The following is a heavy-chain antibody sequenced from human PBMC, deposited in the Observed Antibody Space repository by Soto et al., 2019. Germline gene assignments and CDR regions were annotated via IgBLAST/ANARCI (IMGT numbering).Heavy chain of an antibody. D-gene: IGHD5-18*01. CDR2: ISYGGST. CDR1: GGSINSGGYC. J-gene: IGHJ4*02. V-gene: IGHV4-31*03. Sequence: QVQLQESGPGLVKPSQTLSLTCTVSGGSINSGGYCWSWIRQPPGKGLGWLGCISYGGSTSYNPSLKSRVTISVDTSKNQFSLKLTSVTAADTAVYYCSRGILVWGQGALITVSS. CDR3: SRGILV.